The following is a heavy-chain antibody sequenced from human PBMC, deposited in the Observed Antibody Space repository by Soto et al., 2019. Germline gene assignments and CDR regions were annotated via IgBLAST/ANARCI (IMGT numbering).Heavy chain of an antibody. D-gene: IGHD6-13*01. CDR3: ARTSAAGKYYYGMDV. CDR2: IYPGDSDT. Sequence: PGESLKISCKASGYSFTSYWIGWVRQVPGKGLEWMGIIYPGDSDTRYSPSFQGQVTISADKSISTAYLQWSSLKASDTAMYYCARTSAAGKYYYGMDVWGQGTTVTVSS. V-gene: IGHV5-51*01. J-gene: IGHJ6*02. CDR1: GYSFTSYW.